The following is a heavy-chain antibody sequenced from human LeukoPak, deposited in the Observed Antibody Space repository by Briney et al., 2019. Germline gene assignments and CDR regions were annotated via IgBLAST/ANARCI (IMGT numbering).Heavy chain of an antibody. CDR1: GGSFSGYY. Sequence: SETLSLTCAGYGGSFSGYYWSWIRQPPGKGLEWIGEINHSGSTNYNPSLKSRVTISVDTSKNQFSLKLSSVTAADTAVYYCARRPPLPGIAVAGLADYWGQGTLVTVSS. CDR2: INHSGST. V-gene: IGHV4-34*01. CDR3: ARRPPLPGIAVAGLADY. J-gene: IGHJ4*02. D-gene: IGHD6-19*01.